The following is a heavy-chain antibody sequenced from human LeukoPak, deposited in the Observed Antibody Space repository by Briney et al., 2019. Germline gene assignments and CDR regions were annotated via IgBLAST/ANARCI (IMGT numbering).Heavy chain of an antibody. CDR2: IYHSGST. J-gene: IGHJ4*02. CDR1: GGSISSSNW. V-gene: IGHV4-4*02. D-gene: IGHD3-22*01. Sequence: PSGTLSLTCAVSGGSISSSNWWSWVRQPPGKGLEWIGEIYHSGSTNYNPSLKSRVTISVDKSKNQFSLKLSSVTAADTAVYYCAREHFSLDYYDSSGYYYWGQGTLVTVSS. CDR3: AREHFSLDYYDSSGYYY.